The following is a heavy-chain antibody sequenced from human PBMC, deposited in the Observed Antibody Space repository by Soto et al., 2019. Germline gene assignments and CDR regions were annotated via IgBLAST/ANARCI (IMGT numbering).Heavy chain of an antibody. D-gene: IGHD6-13*01. CDR2: ISGSGGST. J-gene: IGHJ3*02. CDR3: AKDPGRYSNSWGTHDAFDI. Sequence: EVQLLESGGGLVQPGGSLRLSCAASGFTFSSYAMSWVRQAPGKGLEWVSAISGSGGSTYYADSVKGRFTISRDNSKNTLYLQMNSLRAEDTAVYYCAKDPGRYSNSWGTHDAFDIWGQGTMVTVSS. V-gene: IGHV3-23*01. CDR1: GFTFSSYA.